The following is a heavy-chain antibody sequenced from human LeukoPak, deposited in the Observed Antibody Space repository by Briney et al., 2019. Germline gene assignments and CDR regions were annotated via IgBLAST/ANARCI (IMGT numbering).Heavy chain of an antibody. CDR3: ARDQGIAAGRGPDHNFDY. Sequence: SVTVSCKASGGTFSSYTISWVRQAPGQGLEWMGRIIPILGIANYAQNFQGRVTINANKSTSTAYMELSSLRSEVTAGYYCARDQGIAAGRGPDHNFDYWGQGTLVTVSS. J-gene: IGHJ4*02. CDR2: IIPILGIA. CDR1: GGTFSSYT. D-gene: IGHD6-13*01. V-gene: IGHV1-69*04.